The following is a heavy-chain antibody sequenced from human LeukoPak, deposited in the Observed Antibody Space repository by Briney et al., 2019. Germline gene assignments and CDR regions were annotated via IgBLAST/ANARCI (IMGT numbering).Heavy chain of an antibody. J-gene: IGHJ4*02. Sequence: GGSLRLSCVASGFTFSDYFMSWIRQAPGKGLEWPSFINSAGDNIYYADSVKGRFTISRDNSKETLHLEMNSLRVEDTAVYYCATSRVFDYWGQGTLVAVSS. CDR2: INSAGDNI. CDR3: ATSRVFDY. V-gene: IGHV3-11*04. CDR1: GFTFSDYF.